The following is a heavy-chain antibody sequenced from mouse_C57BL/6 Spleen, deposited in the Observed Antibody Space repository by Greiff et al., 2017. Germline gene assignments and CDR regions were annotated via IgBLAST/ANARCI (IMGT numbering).Heavy chain of an antibody. CDR2: IYPGDGDT. D-gene: IGHD4-1*01. CDR3: ARDWEYLDY. Sequence: QVQLQQSGPELVKPGASVKISCKASGYAFSSSWLHWVKQRPGTGLEWIGRIYPGDGDTNYNGTFKGKATLTANKSSSTAYMQLSSLTSEDYAVYVCARDWEYLDYWGQGTSVTVSS. V-gene: IGHV1-82*01. J-gene: IGHJ2*02. CDR1: GYAFSSSW.